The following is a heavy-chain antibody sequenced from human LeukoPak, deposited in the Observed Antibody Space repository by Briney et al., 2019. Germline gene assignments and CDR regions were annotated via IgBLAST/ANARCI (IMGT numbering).Heavy chain of an antibody. Sequence: PSETLSITSAVSADSFTSHYWTWIRQPPGKGLAWLAYISYIGSPTYNPTLNSRVTISIDTAKNQFSLRLSSVTAADTAVYYCARDLVTVTKGFDIWGQGTMVSVSS. J-gene: IGHJ3*02. V-gene: IGHV4-59*11. CDR1: ADSFTSHY. CDR3: ARDLVTVTKGFDI. D-gene: IGHD4-17*01. CDR2: ISYIGSP.